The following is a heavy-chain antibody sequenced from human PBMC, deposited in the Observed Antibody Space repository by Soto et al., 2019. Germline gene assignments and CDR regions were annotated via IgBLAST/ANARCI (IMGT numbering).Heavy chain of an antibody. V-gene: IGHV4-31*03. Sequence: QVQLQESGPGLVKPSQTLSLTCTVSGGSISSGGYYWSWIRQHPGKGLEWIGYIYYSGSTYYNPSLKNRFNISVDTSKNQFSLKPSSVTAADTAVYCCSRGVVVPAAPFDPWGQGTLVTVSS. CDR1: GGSISSGGYY. CDR2: IYYSGST. J-gene: IGHJ5*02. D-gene: IGHD2-2*01. CDR3: SRGVVVPAAPFDP.